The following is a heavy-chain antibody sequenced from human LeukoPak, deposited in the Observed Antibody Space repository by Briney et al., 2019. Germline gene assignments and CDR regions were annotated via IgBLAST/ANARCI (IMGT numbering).Heavy chain of an antibody. CDR2: ISYEGSNK. Sequence: GGSLRLSCAASGFTFSSYAIHCVRQAPGKGLEWVAVISYEGSNKYYADSVKGRFTISRDNFKNTLHLQMNSLRPEDTAVYYCARGGSRFYYYYYMDVWGKGTTVTVSS. V-gene: IGHV3-30*04. J-gene: IGHJ6*03. CDR3: ARGGSRFYYYYYMDV. CDR1: GFTFSSYA. D-gene: IGHD3-10*01.